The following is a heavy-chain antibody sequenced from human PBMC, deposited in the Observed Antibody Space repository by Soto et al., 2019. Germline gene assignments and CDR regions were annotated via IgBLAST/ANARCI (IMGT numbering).Heavy chain of an antibody. V-gene: IGHV3-7*03. Sequence: PGGSLRLSCASSGFTFISYWMSWVRQAPGKGLEWVANIKQDGGEKYYVDSVKGRFTISRDNAKNSLYLQMNSLRAEDTAVYYCAILRVAVTVLGYYYYYGMDVWGQGTTVTVSS. CDR2: IKQDGGEK. D-gene: IGHD6-19*01. J-gene: IGHJ6*02. CDR1: GFTFISYW. CDR3: AILRVAVTVLGYYYYYGMDV.